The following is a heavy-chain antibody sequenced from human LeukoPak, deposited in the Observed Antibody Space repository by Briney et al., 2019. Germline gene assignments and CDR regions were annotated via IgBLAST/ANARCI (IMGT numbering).Heavy chain of an antibody. CDR2: IYDRGTS. Sequence: SETLSLTCTVSGDSISAYYWSWIRQAPGKGLEWIGYIYDRGTSNYNPSLKSRVTMSVDTSKNQFSLKLSSVTAADTAVYYCAIPRGYSYGYGEDYWGQGTLVTVSS. V-gene: IGHV4-59*12. CDR1: GDSISAYY. CDR3: AIPRGYSYGYGEDY. J-gene: IGHJ4*02. D-gene: IGHD5-18*01.